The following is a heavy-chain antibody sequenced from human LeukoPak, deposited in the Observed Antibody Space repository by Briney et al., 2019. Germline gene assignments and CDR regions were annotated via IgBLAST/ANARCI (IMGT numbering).Heavy chain of an antibody. V-gene: IGHV4-34*01. J-gene: IGHJ4*02. CDR3: ARGGFKLWAYLRCDY. Sequence: PSETLSLTCAVYGGSFSGYYWSWIRQPPGKGLEWIGEINHSGSTNYNPSLKSRVTISVDPSKNQSSLRLSSVTAADTAVYYCARGGFKLWAYLRCDYWGQGTLVTVSS. CDR1: GGSFSGYY. CDR2: INHSGST. D-gene: IGHD5-18*01.